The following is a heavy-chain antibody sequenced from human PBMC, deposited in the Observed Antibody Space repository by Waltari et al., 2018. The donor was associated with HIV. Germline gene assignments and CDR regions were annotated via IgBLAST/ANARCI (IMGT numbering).Heavy chain of an antibody. Sequence: QVQLQESGPGLVKPSQTLSLTCTVSGGSISSGSYYWSWIRPPAGKGLEWMGRIYTTGRTNYNPSLKSRVTISVDTSKNQFSLKLSSVTAADTAVYYCARDVIFGVVRGAFDIWGQGTMVTVSS. CDR2: IYTTGRT. J-gene: IGHJ3*02. CDR3: ARDVIFGVVRGAFDI. CDR1: GGSISSGSYY. V-gene: IGHV4-61*02. D-gene: IGHD3-3*01.